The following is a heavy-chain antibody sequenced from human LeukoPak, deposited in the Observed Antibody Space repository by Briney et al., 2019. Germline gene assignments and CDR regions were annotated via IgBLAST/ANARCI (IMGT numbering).Heavy chain of an antibody. CDR1: GFTFSSYS. V-gene: IGHV3-48*01. CDR3: AKDLGSGYDSLSRLIPDYYYYYGMDV. CDR2: ISSSSSTI. Sequence: GGSLRLSCAASGFTFSSYSMNWVRQAPGKGLEWVSYISSSSSTIYYADSVKGRFTISRDNSKNTLYLQMNSLRAEDTAVYYCAKDLGSGYDSLSRLIPDYYYYYGMDVWGQGTTVTVSS. D-gene: IGHD5-12*01. J-gene: IGHJ6*02.